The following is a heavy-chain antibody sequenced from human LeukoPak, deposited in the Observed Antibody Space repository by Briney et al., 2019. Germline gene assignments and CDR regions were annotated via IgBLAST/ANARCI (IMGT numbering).Heavy chain of an antibody. Sequence: TGGSLSLSCAASGFTFSSYAMHWVRQAPGKGLEWVAVISYDGSNKYYADSVKGRFTISRDNSKNTLYLQMNSLRAEDTAVYYCARETSGYYLDYWGQGTLVTVSS. CDR3: ARETSGYYLDY. J-gene: IGHJ4*02. CDR2: ISYDGSNK. V-gene: IGHV3-30*04. CDR1: GFTFSSYA. D-gene: IGHD3-22*01.